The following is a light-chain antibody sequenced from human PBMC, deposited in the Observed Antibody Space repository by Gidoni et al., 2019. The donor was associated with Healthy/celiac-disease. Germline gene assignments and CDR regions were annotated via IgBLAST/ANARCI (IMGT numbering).Light chain of an antibody. J-gene: IGKJ4*01. V-gene: IGKV1-12*01. CDR3: QPANSFPLT. Sequence: IQMTQSPSSVSASVGDRVTITCRASQCISLIYAASSLQSGVPSRFSGSGSGTDFTLTISSMQPEDFATYYCQPANSFPLTFGGGTKVEIK. CDR1: QCIS. CDR2: AAS.